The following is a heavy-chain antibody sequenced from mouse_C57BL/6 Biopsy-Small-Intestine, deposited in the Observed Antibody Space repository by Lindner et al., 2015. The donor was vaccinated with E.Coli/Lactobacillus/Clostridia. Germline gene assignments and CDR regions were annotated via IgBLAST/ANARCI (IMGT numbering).Heavy chain of an antibody. D-gene: IGHD2-2*01. Sequence: VQLQESGPVLVKPGASVKMSCKASGFTFTDYYMNWVKQSHGKSLEWIGVINPYNGGTSYNQKFKGKATLTVDKSSSTAFMEFNSLTSEDSAVYYCTRTGYGYEGSDYWGQGTTLTVSS. J-gene: IGHJ2*01. CDR3: TRTGYGYEGSDY. CDR1: GFTFTDYY. V-gene: IGHV1-19*01. CDR2: INPYNGGT.